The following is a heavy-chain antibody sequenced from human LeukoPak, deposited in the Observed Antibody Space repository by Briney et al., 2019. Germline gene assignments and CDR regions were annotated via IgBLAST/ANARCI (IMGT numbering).Heavy chain of an antibody. J-gene: IGHJ4*02. D-gene: IGHD1-7*01. V-gene: IGHV5-51*01. CDR1: GYPFTTYW. CDR2: IYPGNSDT. CDR3: VCDRGNFDSFDF. Sequence: GESLKISCKGSGYPFTTYWIGWVRQMPGKGLEWMGLIYPGNSDTRYSPSFHGQVTISADTSISTAYLQWSSLKASDTAVYFCVCDRGNFDSFDFWGQGTLVTVSS.